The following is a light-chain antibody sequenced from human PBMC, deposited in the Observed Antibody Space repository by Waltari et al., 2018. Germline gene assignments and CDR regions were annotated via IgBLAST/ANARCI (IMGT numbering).Light chain of an antibody. CDR3: QQYDNLPP. J-gene: IGKJ3*01. V-gene: IGKV1-33*01. Sequence: DIQMTQSPSSLSASVGDRVTITCQASQDISNYLNWYQQKPGRAHKLLIYDASNLETGVPSRFSGSGSGTDFTFTISSLQPEDIATYYCQQYDNLPPFGPGTKVDIK. CDR1: QDISNY. CDR2: DAS.